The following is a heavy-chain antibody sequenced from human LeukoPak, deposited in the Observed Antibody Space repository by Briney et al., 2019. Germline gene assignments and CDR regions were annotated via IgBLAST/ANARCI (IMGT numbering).Heavy chain of an antibody. V-gene: IGHV4-59*01. CDR2: ISYSGST. J-gene: IGHJ4*02. D-gene: IGHD6-19*01. CDR1: GGSISSDY. Sequence: SETLSLTCTVSGGSISSDYWGWIRQPPGKGLEWIGYISYSGSTNYNPSLRSRVTISVDTSKNQFSLKLSSVTAADTAVYYCAREAVSGWYDYFDYWGQGTLVTVSS. CDR3: AREAVSGWYDYFDY.